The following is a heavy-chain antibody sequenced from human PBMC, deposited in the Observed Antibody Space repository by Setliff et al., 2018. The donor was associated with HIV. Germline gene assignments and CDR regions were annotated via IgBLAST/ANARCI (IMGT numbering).Heavy chain of an antibody. CDR3: ATHGAQ. V-gene: IGHV4-39*01. CDR2: VYYSGST. CDR1: GGSISGGVHY. D-gene: IGHD1-26*01. J-gene: IGHJ4*02. Sequence: TLSLTCTVSGGSISGGVHYWSWIRQHPGKGLEWIGSVYYSGSTHYNPSLKSRVTISVDTSKNQFSLKLSSVTAADTAVYYCATHGAQWGQGTLVTVSS.